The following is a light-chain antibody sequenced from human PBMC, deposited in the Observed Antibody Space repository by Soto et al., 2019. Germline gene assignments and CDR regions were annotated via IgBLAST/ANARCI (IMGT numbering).Light chain of an antibody. V-gene: IGLV2-11*01. CDR2: DVT. Sequence: QSALTQPRSVSGSPGQSVTISCTGTSSDIGSYNYVSWYQQHPGKAPKLMLYDVTVRPSGVPNRFSGSKSGTTASLTISGLQAVDEADYFCCSFAGTFPVLFGGGTQLTVL. J-gene: IGLJ2*01. CDR1: SSDIGSYNY. CDR3: CSFAGTFPVL.